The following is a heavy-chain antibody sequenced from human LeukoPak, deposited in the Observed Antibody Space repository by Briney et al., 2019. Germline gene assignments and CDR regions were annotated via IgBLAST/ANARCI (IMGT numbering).Heavy chain of an antibody. V-gene: IGHV3-21*01. Sequence: GGSLRLSCAASGFSVSSYSMNWVRQAPGKGLEWVSSISISSSDIYYTDSVKVRFTISRDNSKNSLYLQMNSLRAEDTAVYYCARDGSYYNGMDVWGQGPTVTVSS. J-gene: IGHJ6*02. CDR2: ISISSSDI. CDR3: ARDGSYYNGMDV. CDR1: GFSVSSYS.